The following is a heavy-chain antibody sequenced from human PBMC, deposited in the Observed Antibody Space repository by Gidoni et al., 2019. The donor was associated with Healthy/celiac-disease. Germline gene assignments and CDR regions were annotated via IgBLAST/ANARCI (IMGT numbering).Heavy chain of an antibody. CDR1: GGTFSSYA. J-gene: IGHJ3*02. CDR2: IIPIFGTA. CDR3: ARVPATISKSSGYSYGDAFDI. D-gene: IGHD5-18*01. V-gene: IGHV1-69*06. Sequence: QVQLVQSGAEVKKPGHSVKVPRKASGGTFSSYATSWVRQAPGQGLEWMGGIIPIFGTANDAQKFQGRVTITADKSASTAYMELNSLRSEDTAVYYCARVPATISKSSGYSYGDAFDIWGQGTMVTVSS.